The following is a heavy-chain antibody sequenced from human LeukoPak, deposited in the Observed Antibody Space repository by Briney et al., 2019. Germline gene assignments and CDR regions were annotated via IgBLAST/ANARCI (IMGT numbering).Heavy chain of an antibody. D-gene: IGHD4-17*01. CDR2: IYWNDDK. CDR1: GFSLSTSGVG. V-gene: IGHV2-5*01. Sequence: SGPTLVKPTQTLTLTCTLSGFSLSTSGVGVGWIRQPPGKALEWLALIYWNDDKRYSPSLKSRLTITKDTSKNQVVLTMTNMDPVDTATYYCASGDYGDLDFDYWGQGTLVTVSS. CDR3: ASGDYGDLDFDY. J-gene: IGHJ4*02.